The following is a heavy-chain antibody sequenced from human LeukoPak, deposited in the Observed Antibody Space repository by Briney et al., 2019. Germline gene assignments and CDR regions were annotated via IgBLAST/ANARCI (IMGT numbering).Heavy chain of an antibody. J-gene: IGHJ2*01. CDR3: TRGQGVV. D-gene: IGHD2-21*01. CDR2: IKEDGSAG. V-gene: IGHV3-7*01. CDR1: GSIFRSSW. Sequence: GGSLRLSCAASGSIFRSSWMSWARQAPGKGLEWVAIIKEDGSAGYYVDSVRGRFTISRDNAKNSLFLQMDSLRAEDTAVYYCTRGQGVVWGRGTLVTVSS.